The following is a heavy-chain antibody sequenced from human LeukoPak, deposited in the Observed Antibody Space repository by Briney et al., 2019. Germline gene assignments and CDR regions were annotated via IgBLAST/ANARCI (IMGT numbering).Heavy chain of an antibody. V-gene: IGHV3-21*01. Sequence: PGGSLRLSCAASGFTFSSYSMNLVREAPGEGLEWVSSISSSSSYIYYADSVKGRFTISRDNAKNSLYLQMNSLRAEDTAVYYCARKQWDYWGQGTLVTVSS. D-gene: IGHD6-19*01. CDR1: GFTFSSYS. CDR3: ARKQWDY. CDR2: ISSSSSYI. J-gene: IGHJ4*02.